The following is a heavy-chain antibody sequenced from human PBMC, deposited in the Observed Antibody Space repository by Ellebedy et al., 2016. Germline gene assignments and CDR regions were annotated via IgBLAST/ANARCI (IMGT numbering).Heavy chain of an antibody. V-gene: IGHV4-59*01. D-gene: IGHD2-2*01. CDR2: IHYSGNT. CDR1: GGSMSSFY. Sequence: SETLSLTXTVSGGSMSSFYWSWIRQSPGKGLEWIAYIHYSGNTNYNPSLKSRVTISVDTSKNQFSLKLSSVTAPDTAVYYCARAVDSRSSTFDIWGQGTMVTVSS. CDR3: ARAVDSRSSTFDI. J-gene: IGHJ3*02.